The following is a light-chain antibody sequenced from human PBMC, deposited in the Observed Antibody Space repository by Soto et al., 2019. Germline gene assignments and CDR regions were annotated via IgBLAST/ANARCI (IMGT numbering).Light chain of an antibody. CDR1: QSISSW. CDR3: QQYNSYPWT. V-gene: IGKV1-5*03. Sequence: DIQMTQSLSTLSASVGDRVTITCRASQSISSWLAWYQQKPGKAPKLLIYKASSLESGVTSRFSGSGSGTEFTLSISSLQPDDFATYYCQQYNSYPWTFGQGTKVEIK. CDR2: KAS. J-gene: IGKJ1*01.